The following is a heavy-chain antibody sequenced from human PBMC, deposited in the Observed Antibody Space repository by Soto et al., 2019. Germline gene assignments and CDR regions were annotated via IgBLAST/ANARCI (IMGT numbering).Heavy chain of an antibody. J-gene: IGHJ4*02. D-gene: IGHD5-18*01. CDR3: ASYTAMAYFDY. Sequence: SETLSLTCAVSGGSISSSNWWSWVRQPPGKGLEWSGEIYHSGSTNYNPSLKSRVTISVDTTKNQFSLKLSSVTAADTAVYYCASYTAMAYFDYWGQGTLVPVSS. CDR2: IYHSGST. V-gene: IGHV4-4*02. CDR1: GGSISSSNW.